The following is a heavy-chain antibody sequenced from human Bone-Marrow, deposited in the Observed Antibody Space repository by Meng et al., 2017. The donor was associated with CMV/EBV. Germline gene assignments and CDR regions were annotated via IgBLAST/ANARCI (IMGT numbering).Heavy chain of an antibody. D-gene: IGHD6-19*01. Sequence: SVKVSCKASGGTFSSYAISWVRQAPGQGLEWMGGIIPIFGTANYAQKFQGRVTITTDESTSTAYMELSSLRSEDTAVYYRATETGGGSQNGVAGFDYWGQGTLVTVSS. J-gene: IGHJ4*02. CDR1: GGTFSSYA. V-gene: IGHV1-69*05. CDR2: IIPIFGTA. CDR3: ATETGGGSQNGVAGFDY.